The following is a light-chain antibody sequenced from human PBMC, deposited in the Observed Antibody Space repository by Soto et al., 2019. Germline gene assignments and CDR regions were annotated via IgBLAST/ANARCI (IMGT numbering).Light chain of an antibody. CDR2: KDR. Sequence: SYELTQPPSVSVSPGQTARITCSGDALPKQYVYWYQQKPGQAPVLVMYKDRERPSGIPERFSGSSSGTTVTLTISGVQAEDEADYYCQSADSSGTSFGGGTQLTVL. CDR3: QSADSSGTS. V-gene: IGLV3-25*02. J-gene: IGLJ2*01. CDR1: ALPKQY.